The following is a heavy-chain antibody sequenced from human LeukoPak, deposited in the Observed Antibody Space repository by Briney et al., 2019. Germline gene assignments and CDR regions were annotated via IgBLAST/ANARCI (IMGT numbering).Heavy chain of an antibody. CDR2: INSDGSST. V-gene: IGHV3-74*01. CDR1: GFTFSSYW. J-gene: IGHJ6*02. Sequence: GGSLRLSCAASGFTFSSYWMHWVRQAPGKGLVWVSRINSDGSSTSYADSVKGRFTISRDNAENSLYLQMNSLRAEDTAVYYCACPRYSSSWYGSGYYYYGMDVWGQGTTVTVSS. CDR3: ACPRYSSSWYGSGYYYYGMDV. D-gene: IGHD6-13*01.